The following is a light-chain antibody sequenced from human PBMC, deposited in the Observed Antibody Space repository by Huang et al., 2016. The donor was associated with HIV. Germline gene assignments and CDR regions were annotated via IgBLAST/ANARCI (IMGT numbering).Light chain of an antibody. CDR2: DAS. V-gene: IGKV1-33*01. CDR3: QQYDNLYT. J-gene: IGKJ2*01. CDR1: QDIRKY. Sequence: DIQMTQSPPSLSAPIGDGVTITCQASQDIRKYLNWYQQKPGKAPKLLIYDASNLQTGAPSRFSGNGSGTDFTFTISSLQPEDIATYYCQQYDNLYTFGQGTKLEIK.